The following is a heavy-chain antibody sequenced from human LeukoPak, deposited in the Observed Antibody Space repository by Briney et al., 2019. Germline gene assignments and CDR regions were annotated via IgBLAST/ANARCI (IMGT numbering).Heavy chain of an antibody. Sequence: SETLSLTCTVSGGSISSYYRSWIRQPPGKGLEWIGYIYYSGSTNYNPSLKSRVTISVDTSKNQFSLKLSSVTAADTAVYYCARAPPGLRLDYWGQATLVTVSS. J-gene: IGHJ4*02. CDR3: ARAPPGLRLDY. D-gene: IGHD5-12*01. CDR1: GGSISSYY. V-gene: IGHV4-59*01. CDR2: IYYSGST.